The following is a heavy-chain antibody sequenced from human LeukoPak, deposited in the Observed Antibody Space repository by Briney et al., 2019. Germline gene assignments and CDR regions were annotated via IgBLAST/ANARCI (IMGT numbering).Heavy chain of an antibody. D-gene: IGHD7-27*01. Sequence: SQTLSLTCAISGDSVSSNSATWNWIRQSPSRGLEWLGRTYYRSKWYNDYAVSVKSRITINPDTSKNQFSLQLKPVTPEDTAVYYCTGDETGDLRFDPWGQGTLVTVSS. J-gene: IGHJ5*02. CDR1: GDSVSSNSAT. CDR3: TGDETGDLRFDP. V-gene: IGHV6-1*01. CDR2: TYYRSKWYN.